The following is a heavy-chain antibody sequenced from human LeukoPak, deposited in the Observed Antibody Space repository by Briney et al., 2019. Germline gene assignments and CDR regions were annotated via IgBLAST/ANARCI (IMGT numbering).Heavy chain of an antibody. D-gene: IGHD4-17*01. CDR1: GFTFSSYE. CDR3: ARNYGDYGGWFDP. V-gene: IGHV3-48*03. Sequence: GGSLRLSCAASGFTFSSYEMNWVRQAPGKGLEWVSYISSSGGTIYYADSVKGRFTISRDNAKNSLYLQMNSLRAEDTAVYYCARNYGDYGGWFDPWGQGTLVTVSS. J-gene: IGHJ5*02. CDR2: ISSSGGTI.